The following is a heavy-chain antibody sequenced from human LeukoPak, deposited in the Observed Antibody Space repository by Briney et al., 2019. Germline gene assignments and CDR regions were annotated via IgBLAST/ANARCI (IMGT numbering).Heavy chain of an antibody. J-gene: IGHJ3*02. Sequence: SETLSLTCAVYGGSFSGYYWSWIRQPPGKGLEWIGEINHSGSTNYNPSLKSRVTISVDTSKNQFSLKLSSVTAADTAVNYCARGLTTVVTNDAFDIWGQGTMVTVSS. D-gene: IGHD4-23*01. CDR2: INHSGST. CDR3: ARGLTTVVTNDAFDI. V-gene: IGHV4-34*01. CDR1: GGSFSGYY.